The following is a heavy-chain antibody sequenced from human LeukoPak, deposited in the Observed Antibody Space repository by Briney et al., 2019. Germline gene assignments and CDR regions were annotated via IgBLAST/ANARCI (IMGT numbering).Heavy chain of an antibody. Sequence: SETQSLTCTVSGYSISSGYYWGWIRQPPGKGLEWIGSIYHSGSTYYNPSLKSRVTISVDTSKNQFSLKLSSVTAADTAVYYCARVGQISYYYDSSGYYYFDYWGQGTLVTVSS. D-gene: IGHD3-22*01. CDR2: IYHSGST. J-gene: IGHJ4*02. CDR1: GYSISSGYY. CDR3: ARVGQISYYYDSSGYYYFDY. V-gene: IGHV4-38-2*02.